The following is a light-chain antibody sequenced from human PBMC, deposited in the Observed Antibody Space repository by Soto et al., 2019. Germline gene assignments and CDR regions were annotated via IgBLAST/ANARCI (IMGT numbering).Light chain of an antibody. CDR2: GAS. CDR1: QSVRSSY. Sequence: EIVLTQSPGTLSLSPGERATLSCRASQSVRSSYLAWFQQKPGQAPRLLIYGASSRATGIPDRFSGSESGTDFTLTISRLEPEDFAVYYGQQYGSTPKTFGQGTKLEIK. V-gene: IGKV3-20*01. CDR3: QQYGSTPKT. J-gene: IGKJ2*01.